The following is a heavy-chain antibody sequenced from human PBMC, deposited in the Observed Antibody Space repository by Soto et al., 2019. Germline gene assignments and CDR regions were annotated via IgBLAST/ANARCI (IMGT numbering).Heavy chain of an antibody. CDR2: IDPSDSYT. D-gene: IGHD5-12*01. Sequence: GESLKISCQGSGYTFTGHWISWVRQMPGKGLEWMGRIDPSDSYTDYSPTVQGHVTMSADKSINTAYLQWSSLQASDTAVYYCPRHPGYDSSLDYWGQGTLVTVSS. CDR3: PRHPGYDSSLDY. J-gene: IGHJ4*02. V-gene: IGHV5-10-1*01. CDR1: GYTFTGHW.